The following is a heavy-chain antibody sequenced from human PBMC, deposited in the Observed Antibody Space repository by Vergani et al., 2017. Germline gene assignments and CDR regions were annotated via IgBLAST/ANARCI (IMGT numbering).Heavy chain of an antibody. CDR1: GYTFTGYY. CDR2: INPNSGGT. V-gene: IGHV1-2*02. Sequence: QVQLVQSGAEVMKPGASVKVSCKASGYTFTGYYMHWVRQAPGQGLEWMGWINPNSGGTNYAQKFQGRVTMTRDTSISTAYMELSRLRSDDTAVYYCASYSGYDYWGSIPDYWGQGTLVTVSS. D-gene: IGHD5-12*01. CDR3: ASYSGYDYWGSIPDY. J-gene: IGHJ4*02.